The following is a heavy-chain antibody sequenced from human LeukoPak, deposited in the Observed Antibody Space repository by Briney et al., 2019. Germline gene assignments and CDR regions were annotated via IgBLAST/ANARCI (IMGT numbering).Heavy chain of an antibody. CDR2: INHSGST. V-gene: IGHV4-34*01. D-gene: IGHD1-1*01. J-gene: IGHJ4*02. CDR3: ARHRLERSPFDY. CDR1: GGSFSGYY. Sequence: SETLSLTCAVYGGSFSGYYWSWIRQPPGKGLEWIGEINHSGSTYYNPSLKSRVTISVDTSKNQFSLKLSSVTAADTAVYYCARHRLERSPFDYWGQGTLVTVSS.